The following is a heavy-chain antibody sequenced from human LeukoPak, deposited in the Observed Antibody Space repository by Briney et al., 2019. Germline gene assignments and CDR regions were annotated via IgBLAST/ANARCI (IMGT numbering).Heavy chain of an antibody. CDR1: GFTFSSYA. CDR2: ISGSGGST. CDR3: AKARFCSSTSCHKGVFDY. J-gene: IGHJ4*02. Sequence: PRRCLRLSCAPSGFTFSSYATSCVCRAPGRRRGWVSAISGSGGSTDDADAVRGRFTTSRDNAKNTLYLQMNSLRAEDTAVYYCAKARFCSSTSCHKGVFDYWGQGTLVTVSS. V-gene: IGHV3-23*01. D-gene: IGHD2-2*01.